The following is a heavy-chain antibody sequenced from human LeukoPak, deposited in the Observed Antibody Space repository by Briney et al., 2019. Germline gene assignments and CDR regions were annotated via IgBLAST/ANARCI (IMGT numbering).Heavy chain of an antibody. D-gene: IGHD6-13*01. Sequence: GSLRLSCAASGFTFSSYGIHWVRQAPVKGLEWVAFIRYDGSDQYFADIVKGRFTISRDNSKNTLYLQMNSLRAEDTAVYYCARYSSSWSWVDYWGQGTLVTVSS. CDR3: ARYSSSWSWVDY. CDR1: GFTFSSYG. J-gene: IGHJ4*02. V-gene: IGHV3-30*02. CDR2: IRYDGSDQ.